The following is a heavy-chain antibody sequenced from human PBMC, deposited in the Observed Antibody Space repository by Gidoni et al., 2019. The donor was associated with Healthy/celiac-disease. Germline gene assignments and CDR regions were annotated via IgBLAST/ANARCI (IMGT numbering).Heavy chain of an antibody. D-gene: IGHD3-22*01. J-gene: IGHJ1*01. Sequence: QVQLQESGPGLVKPSATLSLTCTVSGASISSYYWSWIRQPPGKGLEWIGYIYYSGSTNYNPSLKSRVTISVDTSKNQFSLKLSSVTAADTAVYYCARSRSNNYYDSWDFQHWGQGTLVTVSS. V-gene: IGHV4-59*01. CDR2: IYYSGST. CDR3: ARSRSNNYYDSWDFQH. CDR1: GASISSYY.